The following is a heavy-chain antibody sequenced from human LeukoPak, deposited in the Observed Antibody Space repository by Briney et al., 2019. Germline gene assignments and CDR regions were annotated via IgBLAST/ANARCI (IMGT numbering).Heavy chain of an antibody. V-gene: IGHV4-34*01. CDR2: INHSGST. D-gene: IGHD3-22*01. CDR1: GGSFSGYY. CDR3: ARDDNYDSSGYYYY. J-gene: IGHJ4*02. Sequence: RPSETLSLTCAVYGGSFSGYYWSWIRQPPGKGLEWIGEINHSGSTNYNPSLKSRVTISINTSKNQFSLKLSSVTAADTAVYYCARDDNYDSSGYYYYWGQGTLVTVSS.